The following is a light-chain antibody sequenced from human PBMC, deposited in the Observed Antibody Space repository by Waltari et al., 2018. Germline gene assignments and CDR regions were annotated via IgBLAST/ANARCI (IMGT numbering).Light chain of an antibody. CDR3: QQYNSWPPLT. CDR2: GAS. V-gene: IGKV3D-15*01. CDR1: QSISSH. Sequence: EIVMTQSPAILSVSPGERATVSCRASQSISSHLAWYQQKPGQAPKLLIFGASTRATGIPARFSGSGSGTEFTLTISGLQSEDCAVYYCQQYNSWPPLTFAGGTKVEIK. J-gene: IGKJ4*01.